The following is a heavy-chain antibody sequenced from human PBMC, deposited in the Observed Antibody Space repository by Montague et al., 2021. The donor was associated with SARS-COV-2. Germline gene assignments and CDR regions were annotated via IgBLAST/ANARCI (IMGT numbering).Heavy chain of an antibody. D-gene: IGHD3-3*01. Sequence: SETLSLTCTVSGASISSSNYYWGWIRQPPGKGLEWIATIHYSGSTNYKPSLKSRLTISVDTSKNQFSLRLSSVTAADTAVYYCARGDFGVVIIPYYYYGMDVWGKGTTVTVSS. CDR2: IHYSGST. CDR1: GASISSSNYY. J-gene: IGHJ6*04. V-gene: IGHV4-39*01. CDR3: ARGDFGVVIIPYYYYGMDV.